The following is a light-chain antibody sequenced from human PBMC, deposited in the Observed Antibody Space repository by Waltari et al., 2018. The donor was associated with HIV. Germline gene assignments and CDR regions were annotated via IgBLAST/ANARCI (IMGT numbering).Light chain of an antibody. CDR3: SSYSANNNFDV. J-gene: IGLJ1*01. V-gene: IGLV2-8*01. CDR1: RSDVGRDPY. Sequence: QSALTQPPSASGSPGQSVTISSTGTRSDVGRDPYVSWYQQHPGKAPKLIIYEVRKRPSGVPYRFSGSKSGNTASLTVSGLQAEDEADYYCSSYSANNNFDVFGTGTKVTVL. CDR2: EVR.